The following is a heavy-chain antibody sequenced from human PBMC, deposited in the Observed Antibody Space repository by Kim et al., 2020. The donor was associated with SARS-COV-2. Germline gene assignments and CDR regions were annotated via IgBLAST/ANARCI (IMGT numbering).Heavy chain of an antibody. J-gene: IGHJ6*02. CDR3: ATDLAQWLGSLYFYGMDV. V-gene: IGHV3-30-3*01. Sequence: GGSLRLSCAASGFTFRNYAMHWVRQAPGKGPEWVSVISYNGSNTYYADSVRGRFTISRDNSKNTLYLHMNSLRIEDTGLYYCATDLAQWLGSLYFYGMDVWGQGTTVTASS. CDR1: GFTFRNYA. CDR2: ISYNGSNT. D-gene: IGHD6-19*01.